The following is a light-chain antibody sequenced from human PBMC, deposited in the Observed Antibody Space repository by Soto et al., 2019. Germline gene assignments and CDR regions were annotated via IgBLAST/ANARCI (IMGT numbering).Light chain of an antibody. V-gene: IGKV3-20*01. CDR3: QQYGSY. CDR2: DAS. CDR1: QSVSRN. J-gene: IGKJ5*01. Sequence: IVMTHSPATLSVSPWERATLSCRASQSVSRNLAWYQQKPGQPPRLLIYDASTRATGIPDRFSGSGSGTEFTLTISRLEPEDFAVYYCQQYGSYFGQGTRLEIK.